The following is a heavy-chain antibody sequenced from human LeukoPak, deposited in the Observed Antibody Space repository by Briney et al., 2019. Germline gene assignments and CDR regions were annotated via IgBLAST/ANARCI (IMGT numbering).Heavy chain of an antibody. CDR2: ISGSGGST. CDR3: AKAAAAGSYYYYYYMDV. J-gene: IGHJ6*03. Sequence: QPGGSLRLSCAASGFTFSSYAMSWVRQAPGKVLEWVSAISGSGGSTYYADSVKGRFTISRDNSKNTLYLQMNSLRAEDTAVYYCAKAAAAGSYYYYYYMDVWGKGTTVTVSS. V-gene: IGHV3-23*01. CDR1: GFTFSSYA. D-gene: IGHD6-13*01.